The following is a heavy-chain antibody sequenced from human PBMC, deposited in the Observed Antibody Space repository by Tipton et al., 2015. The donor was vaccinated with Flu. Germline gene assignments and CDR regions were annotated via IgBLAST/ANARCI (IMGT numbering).Heavy chain of an antibody. Sequence: QLVQSGAEVKKPGESLKIACKASGYSFSDHWIGWVRQMPGKGLEWMGIIYPGDSDIRYSTSFLGQVSISADKSINTVYLQWGSLKASDTARYYRARSSGSYFVVDYFDYWGQGTLVTVSS. V-gene: IGHV5-51*03. D-gene: IGHD1-26*01. CDR2: IYPGDSDI. CDR3: ARSSGSYFVVDYFDY. J-gene: IGHJ4*02. CDR1: GYSFSDHW.